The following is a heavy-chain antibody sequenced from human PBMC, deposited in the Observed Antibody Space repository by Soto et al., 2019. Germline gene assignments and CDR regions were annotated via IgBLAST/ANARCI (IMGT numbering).Heavy chain of an antibody. V-gene: IGHV6-1*01. CDR2: TYYRSKWYN. CDR3: ATWRFDY. CDR1: GDSVSSNSAA. Sequence: PSQTLSLTCAISGDSVSSNSAAWHWIRHSPSRGLEWLGRTYYRSKWYNDYAVSMRSRITINPDTTKNQFSLQQNSATPEDTAVYYCATWRFDYWGQGTQVTVAS. J-gene: IGHJ4*02.